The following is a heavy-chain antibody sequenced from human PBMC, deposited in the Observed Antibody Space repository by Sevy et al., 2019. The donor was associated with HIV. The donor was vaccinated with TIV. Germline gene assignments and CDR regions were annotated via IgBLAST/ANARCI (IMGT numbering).Heavy chain of an antibody. J-gene: IGHJ6*04. CDR3: ARWDV. CDR2: IKEDGSDK. CDR1: GFTFSPYW. V-gene: IGHV3-7*01. Sequence: GGSLRLSCEASGFTFSPYWMTWVRQAPGKGLEWVANIKEDGSDKYYVDSVKGRFTISRDNAQNSLYLEMNSLRAEDTAVYYCARWDVWGKGTTVTVSS.